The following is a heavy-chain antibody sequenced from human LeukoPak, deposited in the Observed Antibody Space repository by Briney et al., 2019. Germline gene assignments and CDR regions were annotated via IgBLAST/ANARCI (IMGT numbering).Heavy chain of an antibody. V-gene: IGHV4-38-2*01. CDR3: AKGYCSSITCYDDRGAFDY. CDR2: IYHSGST. J-gene: IGHJ4*02. Sequence: GSLRLSCAASGFTFSSYSMNWIRQPPGKGLEWIGSIYHSGSTYYNSSLKSRVTISVDTSKNQFSLKLSSVTAADTAVYYCAKGYCSSITCYDDRGAFDYWGQGTLVTVSS. CDR1: GFTFSSYS. D-gene: IGHD2-2*01.